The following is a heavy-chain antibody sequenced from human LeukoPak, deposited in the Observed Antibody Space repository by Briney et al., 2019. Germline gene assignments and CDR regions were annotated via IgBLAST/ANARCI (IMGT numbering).Heavy chain of an antibody. Sequence: SETLSLTCTVSGGSISSYYWSWIRQPPGKGLEWIGYIYYSGSTNYNPSLKSRVTISVDTSKNQFSLKLSSVTAADTAVYYCARVSAGGIAVAGTPYYYYGMDVWGQGTTVTVSS. CDR1: GGSISSYY. V-gene: IGHV4-59*01. CDR2: IYYSGST. D-gene: IGHD6-19*01. CDR3: ARVSAGGIAVAGTPYYYYGMDV. J-gene: IGHJ6*02.